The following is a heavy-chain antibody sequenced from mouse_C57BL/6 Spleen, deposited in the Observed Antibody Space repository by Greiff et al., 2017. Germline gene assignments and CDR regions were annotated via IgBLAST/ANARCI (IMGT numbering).Heavy chain of an antibody. D-gene: IGHD4-1*01. CDR1: GYTFTDYE. J-gene: IGHJ4*01. CDR3: TRRMGRYYYAMDY. Sequence: ESGAELVRPGASVTLSCKASGYTFTDYEMHWVKQTPVHGLEWIGAIDPETGGTAYNQKFKGKAILTADKSSSTAYMELRSLTSEDSAVYYCTRRMGRYYYAMDYWGQGTSVTVSS. CDR2: IDPETGGT. V-gene: IGHV1-15*01.